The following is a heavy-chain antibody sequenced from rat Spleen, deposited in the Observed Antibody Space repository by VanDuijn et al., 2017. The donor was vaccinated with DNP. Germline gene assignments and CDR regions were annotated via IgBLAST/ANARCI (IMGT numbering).Heavy chain of an antibody. CDR3: ARYYGSYRALDA. D-gene: IGHD1-3*01. V-gene: IGHV5-22*01. Sequence: EVQLVESGGGLVQPGGSLKLSCAASGFSFSNYYMAWVRQAPTKGLEWVAYISYDGVSTYYGDSVKGRFTISRDNAKSTLYLQMNSLRSEDMATYYCARYYGSYRALDAWGQGTSVTVSS. CDR2: ISYDGVST. CDR1: GFSFSNYY. J-gene: IGHJ4*01.